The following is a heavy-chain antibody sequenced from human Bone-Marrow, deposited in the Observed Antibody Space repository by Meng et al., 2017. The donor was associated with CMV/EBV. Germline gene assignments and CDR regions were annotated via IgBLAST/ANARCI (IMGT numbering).Heavy chain of an antibody. V-gene: IGHV1-69*08. CDR3: ARYISPFSLDY. D-gene: IGHD2/OR15-2a*01. Sequence: SVKVSCKAYGGTFTSHTIVWLRQAPGQGPEYMGRITPIVGPANYAQKFQGRFTITADKSSSTVYLELINLRFEDTAVYYCARYISPFSLDYWGQGTLATVSS. J-gene: IGHJ4*02. CDR1: GGTFTSHT. CDR2: ITPIVGPA.